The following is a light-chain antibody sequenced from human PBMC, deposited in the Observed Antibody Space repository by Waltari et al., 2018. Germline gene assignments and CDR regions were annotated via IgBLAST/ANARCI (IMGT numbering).Light chain of an antibody. V-gene: IGLV2-14*03. CDR1: SSDVGHYNY. CDR2: DVS. J-gene: IGLJ2*01. Sequence: QSALTQPASVSGSPGQSITISCPGTSSDVGHYNYVSWYQQHPGKAPKLMIYDVSNRPSGVSNRFSGSKSGNTASLTISGLQAEDEADYYCSSYIDSSTLELFGGGTSLTVL. CDR3: SSYIDSSTLEL.